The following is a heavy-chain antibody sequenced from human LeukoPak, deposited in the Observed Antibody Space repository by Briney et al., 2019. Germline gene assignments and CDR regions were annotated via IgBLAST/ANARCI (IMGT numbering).Heavy chain of an antibody. J-gene: IGHJ4*02. D-gene: IGHD1-26*01. CDR2: ISSSSSYI. CDR3: ARGRSMSGAIDY. CDR1: GFTFSSYS. Sequence: GGSLRLSCVVSGFTFSSYSMNWVRQAPGKGLEWVSSISSSSSYIYYADSVKGRFTISRDNAKNSLYLQMNSLRAEDTAVYYCARGRSMSGAIDYWGQGTLVTVSS. V-gene: IGHV3-21*01.